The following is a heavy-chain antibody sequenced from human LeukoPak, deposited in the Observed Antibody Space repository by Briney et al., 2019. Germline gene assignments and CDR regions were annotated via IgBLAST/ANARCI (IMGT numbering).Heavy chain of an antibody. D-gene: IGHD2-2*02. CDR1: GFTFSSYA. J-gene: IGHJ5*02. Sequence: AGGSLRLSCAASGFTFSSYAMCWVRQAPGKGLEWVSAISGSGGSTYYADSVKGRFTISRDNSKNTLYLQMNSLRAEDTAVYYCAKDPRYCSSTSCYTAWGQGTLVTVSS. V-gene: IGHV3-23*01. CDR3: AKDPRYCSSTSCYTA. CDR2: ISGSGGST.